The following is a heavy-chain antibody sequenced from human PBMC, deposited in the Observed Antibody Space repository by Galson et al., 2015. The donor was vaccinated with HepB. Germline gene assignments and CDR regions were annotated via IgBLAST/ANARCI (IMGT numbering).Heavy chain of an antibody. CDR1: GFTFSSYS. CDR3: ARDLSLGITMVRGASDY. CDR2: ISSSSSYI. V-gene: IGHV3-21*01. Sequence: SLRLSCAASGFTFSSYSMNWVRQAPGKGLEWVSSISSSSSYIYYADSVKGRFAISRDNAKNSLYLQMNSLRAEDTAVYYCARDLSLGITMVRGASDYWGQGTLVTVSS. D-gene: IGHD3-10*01. J-gene: IGHJ4*02.